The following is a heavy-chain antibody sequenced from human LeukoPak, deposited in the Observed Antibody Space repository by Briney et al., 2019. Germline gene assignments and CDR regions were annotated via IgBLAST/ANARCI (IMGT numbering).Heavy chain of an antibody. J-gene: IGHJ4*02. V-gene: IGHV3-15*01. CDR1: GFTFSNAW. Sequence: GGSLRLSCAASGFTFSNAWMSWVRQAPGKGLEWDCRMKSKTDGGTTDYAAPVKGSFTISRHDSKNTLYLQMNSLNPEDTAVYYCTTLYCSSTSCSGWWGQGPLVNVSS. CDR2: MKSKTDGGTT. CDR3: TTLYCSSTSCSGW. D-gene: IGHD2-2*01.